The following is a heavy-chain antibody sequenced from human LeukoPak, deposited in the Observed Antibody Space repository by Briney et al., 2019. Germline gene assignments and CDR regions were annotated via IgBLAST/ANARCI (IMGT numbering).Heavy chain of an antibody. CDR1: GGSIKDYR. CDR3: AICRGQLVGVFAFDI. J-gene: IGHJ3*02. V-gene: IGHV4-59*01. D-gene: IGHD6-6*01. Sequence: KTSETLSLTCSVSGGSIKDYRWSWLRQPPGKGLEYIGFVYYSASTNYNPSLKSRVTMSLDTSKNQFSLNLNSVTAADTAVYYCAICRGQLVGVFAFDIWGQGTMVTVSS. CDR2: VYYSAST.